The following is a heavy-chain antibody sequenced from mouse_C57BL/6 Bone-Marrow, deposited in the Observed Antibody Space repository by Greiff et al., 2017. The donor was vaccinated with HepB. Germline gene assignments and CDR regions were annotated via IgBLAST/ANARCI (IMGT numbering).Heavy chain of an antibody. J-gene: IGHJ4*01. CDR3: ARNYAMDY. CDR2: IYPGDGDT. V-gene: IGHV1-82*01. CDR1: GYAFSSSW. Sequence: QVQLQQSGPELVKPGASVKISCKASGYAFSSSWMNWVKQRPGKGLEWIGRIYPGDGDTNYNGKFKGKATLTADKSSSTAYMQLSSLTSEDSAVYYGARNYAMDYWGQGTSVTVSS.